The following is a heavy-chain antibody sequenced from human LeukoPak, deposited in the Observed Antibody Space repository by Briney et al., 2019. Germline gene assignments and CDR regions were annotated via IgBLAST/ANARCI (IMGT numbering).Heavy chain of an antibody. CDR3: ARDVAAAGFLFRYGMDV. D-gene: IGHD6-13*01. J-gene: IGHJ6*02. Sequence: SVKVSCKASGYTFTSYGISWVRQAPGQGLEWMGRIIPILGIANYAQKFQGRVTITADKSTSTAYMELSSLRSEDTAVYYCARDVAAAGFLFRYGMDVWGQGTTVTVSS. CDR1: GYTFTSYG. CDR2: IIPILGIA. V-gene: IGHV1-69*04.